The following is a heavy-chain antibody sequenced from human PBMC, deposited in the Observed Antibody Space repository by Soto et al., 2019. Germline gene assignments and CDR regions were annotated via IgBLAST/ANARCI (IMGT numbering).Heavy chain of an antibody. CDR3: AREGLTGTIGLYYYYGMDV. V-gene: IGHV4-59*01. CDR1: GGSISSYY. D-gene: IGHD1-7*01. CDR2: IYYSGST. Sequence: QVQLQESGPGLVKLSETLSLTCTVSGGSISSYYWSWIRQPPGKGLEWIGYIYYSGSTNYNPSLMSRVIISVDTSKNQFSLKLSSVTAADTAVYYCAREGLTGTIGLYYYYGMDVLGQGTTVTVSS. J-gene: IGHJ6*02.